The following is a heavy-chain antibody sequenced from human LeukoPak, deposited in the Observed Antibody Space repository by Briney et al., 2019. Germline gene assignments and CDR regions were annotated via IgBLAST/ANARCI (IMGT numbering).Heavy chain of an antibody. J-gene: IGHJ6*03. CDR1: GFTSSSYG. D-gene: IGHD5-24*01. V-gene: IGHV3-23*01. CDR3: ARGQRAHVEGSNYMDV. Sequence: GGSLRLSCAASGFTSSSYGMSRVPQTPGKGLEWVSPISGSGGSTSYADPVKGPFTISRANSKNTLYLQMNSLSAEDTAVYYCARGQRAHVEGSNYMDVWGKGTTVSVSS. CDR2: ISGSGGST.